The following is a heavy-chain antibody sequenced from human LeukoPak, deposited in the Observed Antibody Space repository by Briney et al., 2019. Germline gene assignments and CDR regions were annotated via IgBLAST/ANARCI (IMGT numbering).Heavy chain of an antibody. CDR1: GYTFTSYA. D-gene: IGHD1-7*01. CDR2: INTNTGNP. J-gene: IGHJ5*02. V-gene: IGHV7-4-1*02. CDR3: ARDLPTGTTSQDWFDP. Sequence: ASVKVSCKASGYTFTSYAMNWVRQAPGQGLEWMGWINTNTGNPTYAQGFTGRFVFSLDTSVSTAYLQISSLKAEDTAVYYCARDLPTGTTSQDWFDPWGQGTLVTVSS.